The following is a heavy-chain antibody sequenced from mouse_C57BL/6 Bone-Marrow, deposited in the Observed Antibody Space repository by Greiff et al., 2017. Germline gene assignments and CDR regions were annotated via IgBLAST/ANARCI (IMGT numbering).Heavy chain of an antibody. Sequence: EVQLQESGPGLVKPSQSLSLTCSATGYSITSGYYWNWIRQFPGNKLEWMGYISYDGSNNYNPSLKNRISITRDTSKNQFFLKLNSVTTEGTATYYGAKDRGGGLLYDYWGQGTTLTVSS. J-gene: IGHJ2*01. CDR2: ISYDGSN. CDR1: GYSITSGYY. V-gene: IGHV3-6*01. D-gene: IGHD2-1*01. CDR3: AKDRGGGLLYDY.